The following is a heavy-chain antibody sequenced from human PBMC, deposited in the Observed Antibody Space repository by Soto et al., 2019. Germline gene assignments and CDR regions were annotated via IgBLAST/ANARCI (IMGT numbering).Heavy chain of an antibody. CDR1: GGTFSSYA. V-gene: IGHV1-69*13. Sequence: SVKVSCKASGGTFSSYAISWVRQAPGQGLEWMGGIIPIFGTANYAQKFQGRVTITADESTSTAYMELSSLRSEDTAVYYCARGSGDHLYKYYYYYGMDVWGQGTTVTVSS. D-gene: IGHD2-21*02. CDR2: IIPIFGTA. CDR3: ARGSGDHLYKYYYYYGMDV. J-gene: IGHJ6*02.